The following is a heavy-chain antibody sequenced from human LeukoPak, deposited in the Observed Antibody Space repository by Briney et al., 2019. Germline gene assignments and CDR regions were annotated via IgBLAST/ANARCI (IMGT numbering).Heavy chain of an antibody. CDR1: GDSVSSTNYY. CDR2: IRYSESA. V-gene: IGHV4-39*01. D-gene: IGHD3-22*01. Sequence: SETLSLTCTVSGDSVSSTNYYWGWIRQPQGRGLEWIASIRYSESAYYSPSLKSRATISVDTSKNQFSLRLRSLTATDTAVYYCATQDSSHYWGQGTLVTVSS. J-gene: IGHJ4*02. CDR3: ATQDSSHY.